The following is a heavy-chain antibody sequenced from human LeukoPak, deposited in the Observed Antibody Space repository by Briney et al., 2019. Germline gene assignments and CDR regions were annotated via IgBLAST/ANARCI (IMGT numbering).Heavy chain of an antibody. CDR3: ARDGALDY. CDR2: INPNSGDT. Sequence: ASVKVSCKASGYTFTGYYMHWVRQAPGQGLEWMGWINPNSGDTKYAQKSQGRVTMTRDTSINTAYMEVSRLTSDDTALYFCARDGALDYWGQGTPVAVSS. D-gene: IGHD3-16*01. V-gene: IGHV1-2*02. J-gene: IGHJ4*02. CDR1: GYTFTGYY.